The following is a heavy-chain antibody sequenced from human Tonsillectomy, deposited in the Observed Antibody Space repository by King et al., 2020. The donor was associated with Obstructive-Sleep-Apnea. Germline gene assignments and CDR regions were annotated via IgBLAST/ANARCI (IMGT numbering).Heavy chain of an antibody. CDR1: GFTFSSYG. CDR2: ISFDGSNK. CDR3: AKSDDLYYYGMDV. Sequence: VQLVESGGGVVQPGRSLRLSCAASGFTFSSYGMHWVRQAPGKGLEGGAVISFDGSNKYYADSVKGRFTISRDNSKNTLYLQMNSLRAEDTAVYYCAKSDDLYYYGMDVWGQGTTVTVSS. J-gene: IGHJ6*02. V-gene: IGHV3-30*18. D-gene: IGHD1-1*01.